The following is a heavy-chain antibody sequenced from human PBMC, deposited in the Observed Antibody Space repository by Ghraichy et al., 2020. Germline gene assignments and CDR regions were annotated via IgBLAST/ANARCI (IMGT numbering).Heavy chain of an antibody. D-gene: IGHD1-26*01. J-gene: IGHJ4*02. CDR3: AKDPSFYNRSNYRYSGSSQPSGYFDY. CDR2: ISGSGGST. Sequence: GGSPRLACAASGFTFSSYAMSWVRQAPGKGLEWVSAISGSGGSTYYADSVKGRFTISRDNSKNTLYLQMNSLRAEDTAVYYCAKDPSFYNRSNYRYSGSSQPSGYFDYWGQGTLVTVSS. V-gene: IGHV3-23*01. CDR1: GFTFSSYA.